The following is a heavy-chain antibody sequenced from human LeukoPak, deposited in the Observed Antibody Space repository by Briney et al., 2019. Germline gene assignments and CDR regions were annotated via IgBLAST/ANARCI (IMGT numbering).Heavy chain of an antibody. Sequence: ASVKVSCKASGYTLTAHYLHWVRQAPGQGLEWMGRINPNSGGTTYAQKFQGRVTMTRDTSIGTAYMELSSLRSEDTAVYYCASKMDIVVVPAVYYYYMDVWGKGTTVTVSS. V-gene: IGHV1-2*06. CDR2: INPNSGGT. D-gene: IGHD2-2*03. CDR3: ASKMDIVVVPAVYYYYMDV. J-gene: IGHJ6*03. CDR1: GYTLTAHY.